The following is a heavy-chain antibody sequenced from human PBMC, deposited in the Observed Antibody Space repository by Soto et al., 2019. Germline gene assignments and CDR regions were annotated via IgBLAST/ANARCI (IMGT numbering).Heavy chain of an antibody. V-gene: IGHV1-69*01. CDR1: GGIFSTYA. J-gene: IGHJ4*02. Sequence: QVPLVQSGAEVKKPGSSVKVSCKASGGIFSTYAISWLRQAPGQGLEWMGGIIPIFGTPNYAQRFQGRVTITADESTSTAYMELSRLRSEDTAVYYCARDRDDYGSGNYYNHIDFWGQGTLVTVSS. CDR3: ARDRDDYGSGNYYNHIDF. D-gene: IGHD3-10*01. CDR2: IIPIFGTP.